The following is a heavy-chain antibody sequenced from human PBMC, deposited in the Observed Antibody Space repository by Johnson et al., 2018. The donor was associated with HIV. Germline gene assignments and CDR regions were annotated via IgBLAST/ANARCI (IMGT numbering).Heavy chain of an antibody. J-gene: IGHJ3*02. CDR3: ARDGGFVGAFDI. V-gene: IGHV3-13*01. CDR1: GFTFSRYD. D-gene: IGHD3-16*01. CDR2: IGTAGDT. Sequence: VQLVESGGGVVKPGGSRRLSCAASGFTFSRYDMHWVRQATGKGLEWVSAIGTAGDTYYPGSLKGRFTISRENAKNSLYLQMNSLRAGDTAVYYCARDGGFVGAFDIWGQGTMVIVSS.